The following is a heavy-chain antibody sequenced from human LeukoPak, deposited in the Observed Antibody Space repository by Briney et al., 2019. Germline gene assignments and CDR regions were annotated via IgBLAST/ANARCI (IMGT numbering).Heavy chain of an antibody. J-gene: IGHJ4*02. Sequence: PGGSLRLSCAASGFTFSNFAMHWVRQAPGKGLEWVAIISYDGSDKFYVDSVKGRFTISRDNSKNTLFLQMNSLRAEDTAVYYCARGQLYFDYWGQGTLVSVSS. CDR1: GFTFSNFA. V-gene: IGHV3-30*04. CDR3: ARGQLYFDY. CDR2: ISYDGSDK. D-gene: IGHD1-1*01.